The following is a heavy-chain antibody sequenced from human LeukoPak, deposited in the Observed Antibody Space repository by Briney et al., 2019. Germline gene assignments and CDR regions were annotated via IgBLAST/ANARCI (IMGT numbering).Heavy chain of an antibody. V-gene: IGHV1-2*02. CDR1: GYTFTGYY. D-gene: IGHD5-18*01. Sequence: GASVKVSCKASGYTFTGYYMHWVRQAPGQGLEWMGWINPNSGGTNYAQKFQGRVTMTRDTSISTAYMELSRLRSDDTAVYYCARDLEDGYGGNSGFDYWGQGTLVTVSS. CDR3: ARDLEDGYGGNSGFDY. J-gene: IGHJ4*02. CDR2: INPNSGGT.